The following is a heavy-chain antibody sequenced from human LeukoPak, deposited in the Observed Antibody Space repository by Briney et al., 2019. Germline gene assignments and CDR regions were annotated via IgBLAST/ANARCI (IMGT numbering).Heavy chain of an antibody. Sequence: GGSLRLSCTASGFTFGDYAMSWVRQAPGKGLEWVGFIRSKAYGGTTEYAASVKGRFTISRDDSKSIAYLQMNSLKTEDTAVYYCQFPYMDVWGKGTTVTVSS. V-gene: IGHV3-49*04. CDR3: QFPYMDV. CDR1: GFTFGDYA. CDR2: IRSKAYGGTT. J-gene: IGHJ6*03.